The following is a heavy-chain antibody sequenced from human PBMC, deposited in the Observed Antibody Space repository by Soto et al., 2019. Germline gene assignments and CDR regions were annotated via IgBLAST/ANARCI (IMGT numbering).Heavy chain of an antibody. Sequence: GASVKVSCKASGGTFSSCTISWVRQAPGQGLEWMGRIIPILGIANYAQKFQGRVTITADKSTSTAYMELSSLRSEDTAVYYCARGDSNYYYYMDVWGKGTTVTVSS. CDR2: IIPILGIA. J-gene: IGHJ6*03. V-gene: IGHV1-69*02. D-gene: IGHD4-4*01. CDR3: ARGDSNYYYYMDV. CDR1: GGTFSSCT.